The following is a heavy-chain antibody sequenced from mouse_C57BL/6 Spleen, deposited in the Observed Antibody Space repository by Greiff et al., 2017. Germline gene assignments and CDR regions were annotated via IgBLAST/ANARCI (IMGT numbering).Heavy chain of an antibody. Sequence: QVQLQQSGAELVKPGASVKMSCKASGYTFTTYPIEWMKQNHGKSLEWIGNFHPYNDDTKYNEKFKGKATLTVEKSSSTIYLELSRLTSDDSAVDDCARGYYGSSPYWYFDVWGTGTTVTVSS. D-gene: IGHD1-1*01. CDR1: GYTFTTYP. CDR3: ARGYYGSSPYWYFDV. V-gene: IGHV1-47*01. J-gene: IGHJ1*03. CDR2: FHPYNDDT.